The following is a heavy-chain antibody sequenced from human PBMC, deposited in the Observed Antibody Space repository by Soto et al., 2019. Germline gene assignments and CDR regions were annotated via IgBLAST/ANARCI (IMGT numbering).Heavy chain of an antibody. Sequence: PSPTLSLTCAISGDSVSSNSAAWNWIRQSPSRGLEWLGRTYYRSKWYNDYAVSVKSRITINPDTSKNQFSLQLNSVTPEDTAVYYCARDLGGYSSSSGNFDYWGQGTLVTVSS. CDR2: TYYRSKWYN. V-gene: IGHV6-1*01. J-gene: IGHJ4*02. D-gene: IGHD6-6*01. CDR3: ARDLGGYSSSSGNFDY. CDR1: GDSVSSNSAA.